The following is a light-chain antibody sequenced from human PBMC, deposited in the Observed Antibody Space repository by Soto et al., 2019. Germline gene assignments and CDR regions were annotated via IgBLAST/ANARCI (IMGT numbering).Light chain of an antibody. CDR2: EVT. V-gene: IGLV2-8*01. CDR3: ASYAGSNKV. CDR1: SSDVGGYNY. Sequence: QSALTQPPSASGSPGQSVTSSCTGSSSDVGGYNYVSWYQQHPGKAPKLMIYEVTKRPSGVPDRFSGSKSGNTASLTVSGLLAEDEADYYCASYAGSNKVFGTGTKLTVL. J-gene: IGLJ1*01.